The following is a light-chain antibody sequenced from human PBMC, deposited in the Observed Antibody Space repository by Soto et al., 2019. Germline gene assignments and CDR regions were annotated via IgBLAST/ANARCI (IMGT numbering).Light chain of an antibody. CDR1: QSISSY. CDR2: AAS. J-gene: IGKJ1*01. CDR3: QQSYSTPWT. Sequence: DLQMIQTSSYLRAAVSVDVTITCMASQSISSYLNWYQQKPGKAPKLLIYAASSLQSGVPSRFSGSGSGTDFTLTISSLQPEDFATYYCQQSYSTPWTFGQGTKVDIK. V-gene: IGKV1-39*01.